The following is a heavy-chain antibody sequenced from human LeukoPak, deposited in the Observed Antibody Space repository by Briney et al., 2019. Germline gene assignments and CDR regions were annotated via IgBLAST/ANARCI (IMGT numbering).Heavy chain of an antibody. V-gene: IGHV3-30*04. CDR2: ISYDGSNK. CDR3: ARGAKPIFDY. Sequence: GGSLRLSGAASGFTFSSYAMHWVRQAPGKGLEWVAVISYDGSNKYYADSVKGRFTISRDNSKNTLYLQMNSLRAEDTAVYYCARGAKPIFDYWGQGTLVIVSS. J-gene: IGHJ4*02. CDR1: GFTFSSYA.